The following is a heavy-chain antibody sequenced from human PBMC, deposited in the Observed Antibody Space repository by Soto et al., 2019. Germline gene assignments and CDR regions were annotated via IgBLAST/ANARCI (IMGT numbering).Heavy chain of an antibody. J-gene: IGHJ6*02. CDR1: GLSFSSSW. CDR2: IWYDGSNK. CDR3: ARGSGSYSGYYYYGMDV. D-gene: IGHD1-26*01. V-gene: IGHV3-33*08. Sequence: GGSLRLSCEVSGLSFSSSWMSWVRQAPGKGLEWVAVIWYDGSNKYYADSVKGRFTISRDNSKNTLYLQMNSLRAEDTAVYYCARGSGSYSGYYYYGMDVWGQGTTVTVSS.